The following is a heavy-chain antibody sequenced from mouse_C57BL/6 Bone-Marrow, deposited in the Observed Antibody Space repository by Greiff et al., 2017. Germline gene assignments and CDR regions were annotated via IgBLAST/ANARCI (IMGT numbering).Heavy chain of an antibody. Sequence: EVQLQQSGAELVRPGASVKLSCTASGFNIKDDYMHWVKQRPEQGLEWIGWIDPENGDTEYASKFQGKATITADPSSNTAYLQLSSLTSEDTAVYYCTPHYYGSSYGDWYFDVWGTGTTVTVSS. J-gene: IGHJ1*03. CDR1: GFNIKDDY. V-gene: IGHV14-4*01. CDR3: TPHYYGSSYGDWYFDV. D-gene: IGHD1-1*01. CDR2: IDPENGDT.